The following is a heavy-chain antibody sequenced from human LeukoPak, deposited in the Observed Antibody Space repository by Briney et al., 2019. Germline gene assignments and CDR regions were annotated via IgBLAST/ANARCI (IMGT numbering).Heavy chain of an antibody. CDR3: ARLGGPAAVDY. J-gene: IGHJ4*02. Sequence: SETLSLTCTVSGASIRSYYWRWLRQPPGRGLEWIGYMYNSGSTYYNPSLKSRVTISGDTSKNQFSLKLTSVTAADAAVYYCARLGGPAAVDYWGQGTLVTVSS. D-gene: IGHD2-2*01. CDR2: MYNSGST. CDR1: GASIRSYY. V-gene: IGHV4-59*01.